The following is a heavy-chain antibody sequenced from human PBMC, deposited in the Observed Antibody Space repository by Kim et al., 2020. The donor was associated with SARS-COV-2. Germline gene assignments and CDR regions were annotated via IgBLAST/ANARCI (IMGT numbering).Heavy chain of an antibody. Sequence: NYNPSLKSRVTISEDTSKNQFSLKLSSVTAADTAVYYCARGTTMIHGMDVWGQGTTVTVSS. CDR3: ARGTTMIHGMDV. V-gene: IGHV4-34*01. D-gene: IGHD3-22*01. J-gene: IGHJ6*02.